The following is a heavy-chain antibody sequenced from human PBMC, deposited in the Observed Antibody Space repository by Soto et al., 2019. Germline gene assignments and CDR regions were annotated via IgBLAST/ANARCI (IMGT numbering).Heavy chain of an antibody. J-gene: IGHJ4*02. D-gene: IGHD6-19*01. CDR1: GLTFSNLG. CDR3: AKELLSSGWTNPCY. Sequence: PGRSPILPWAASGLTFSNLGTPWVRQAPGKGLEWVAVISYDGSNKYYADSVKGRFTISRDNSKNTLYLQMNSLRAEDTAVYYCAKELLSSGWTNPCYWGQGT. V-gene: IGHV3-30*18. CDR2: ISYDGSNK.